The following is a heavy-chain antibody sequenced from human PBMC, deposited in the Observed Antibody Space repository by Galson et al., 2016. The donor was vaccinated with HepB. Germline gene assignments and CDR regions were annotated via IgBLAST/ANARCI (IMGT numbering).Heavy chain of an antibody. CDR1: GLIFINYA. J-gene: IGHJ5*02. Sequence: SPRLSCAASGLIFINYAMSRFRQAPGQGLKRVSAIRGSGGSPYYADSWKGRFTISRDNSKNTLYLQMNSMGVEDTALYYWAKDTRSGFYSRWFDPWGQGTLVTVSS. CDR3: AKDTRSGFYSRWFDP. D-gene: IGHD3-3*01. V-gene: IGHV3-23*01. CDR2: IRGSGGSP.